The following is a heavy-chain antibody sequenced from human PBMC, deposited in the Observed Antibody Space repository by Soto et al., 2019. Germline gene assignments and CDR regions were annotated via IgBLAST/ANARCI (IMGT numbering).Heavy chain of an antibody. CDR3: ARITGCFYYPGSYCCTDV. CDR1: GGTFSSYA. CDR2: IIPIFGTA. J-gene: IGHJ6*02. Sequence: SVKVSCKAAGGTFSSYAISWVRQAPGQGLEWMGGIIPIFGTANYAQKFQGRVTITADKSTSTAYMELSSLRSEDTAVYYCARITGCFYYPGSYCCTDVPGPATTV. D-gene: IGHD3-10*01. V-gene: IGHV1-69*06.